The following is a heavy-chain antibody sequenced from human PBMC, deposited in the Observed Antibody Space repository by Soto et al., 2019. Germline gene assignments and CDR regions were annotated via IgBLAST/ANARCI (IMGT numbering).Heavy chain of an antibody. CDR2: IFSNDAK. V-gene: IGHV2-26*01. CDR1: GFSLSNPKMG. CDR3: ARIPDRAAGGYDAFDI. J-gene: IGHJ3*02. Sequence: QVTLKESGPVLVKPTETLTLTCTVSGFSLSNPKMGVSWFRQPPGKALQWLAHIFSNDAKSYRTSLKTRVTISKDTSKSQVVLTMANMDPVDTGTYYCARIPDRAAGGYDAFDIWGQGTMVTVSS. D-gene: IGHD3-22*01.